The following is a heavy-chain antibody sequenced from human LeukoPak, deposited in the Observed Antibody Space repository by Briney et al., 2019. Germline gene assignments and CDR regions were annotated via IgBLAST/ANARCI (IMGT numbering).Heavy chain of an antibody. CDR3: ARPGEEYTSSWYLVDY. CDR2: IYPADSDI. J-gene: IGHJ4*02. V-gene: IGHV5-51*01. CDR1: ACTFTNYC. Sequence: PGESLKISCKGSACTFTNYCIGWLRQMPGKGLEWMGIIYPADSDIRYSPSFEGQVTISADKSINTAYRQWSSLKASDTAMYSCARPGEEYTSSWYLVDYWGQGTLVTVSS. D-gene: IGHD6-13*01.